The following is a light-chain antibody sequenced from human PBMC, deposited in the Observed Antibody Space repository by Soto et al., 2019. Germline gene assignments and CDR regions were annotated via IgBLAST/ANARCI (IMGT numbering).Light chain of an antibody. Sequence: QSALTQPPSVSAAPGQKVTISCSGASSNIGKNFVSWYQQLPGTAHKLLIYDSDKRPSGIPDRFSGSKSGTSATLGITGLQTGDEADYYCGTWDSSLTAVYVFGTGTKLTVL. J-gene: IGLJ1*01. CDR2: DSD. CDR1: SSNIGKNF. V-gene: IGLV1-51*01. CDR3: GTWDSSLTAVYV.